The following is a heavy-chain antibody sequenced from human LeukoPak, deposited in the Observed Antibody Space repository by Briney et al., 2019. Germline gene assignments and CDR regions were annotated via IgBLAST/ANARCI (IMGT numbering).Heavy chain of an antibody. D-gene: IGHD3-10*01. Sequence: PGGSLRLSCAASGFTVSSSYMSWVRQAPGKGLEWVSVIYSGGSTYYADSVKGRFTISRDNSKNTLYLQMNSLRAEDTAVYYCTTYGSGRKFDYWGQGILVTVSS. CDR3: TTYGSGRKFDY. V-gene: IGHV3-66*01. J-gene: IGHJ4*02. CDR2: IYSGGST. CDR1: GFTVSSSY.